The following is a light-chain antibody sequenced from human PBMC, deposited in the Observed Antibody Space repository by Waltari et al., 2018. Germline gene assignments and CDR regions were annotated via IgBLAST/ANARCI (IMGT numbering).Light chain of an antibody. Sequence: EIVLTQSPGTLSLYPWERATLSCRASQSVSSTYLGWYQQKPGQAPRLLIYGASNRATGIPDRFSGSGSGTDFTLTISRLAPEDFAVYYCQQSGSSPYTFGQGTKLGIK. CDR2: GAS. CDR3: QQSGSSPYT. J-gene: IGKJ2*01. V-gene: IGKV3-20*01. CDR1: QSVSSTY.